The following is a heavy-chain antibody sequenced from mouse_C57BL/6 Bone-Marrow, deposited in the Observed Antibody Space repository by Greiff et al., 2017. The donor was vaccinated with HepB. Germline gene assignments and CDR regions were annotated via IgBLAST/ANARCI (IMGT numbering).Heavy chain of an antibody. CDR2: INPSTGGT. V-gene: IGHV1-42*01. CDR3: ARRVDYYGSSYGFAY. D-gene: IGHD1-1*01. Sequence: VQLQQSGPELVKPGASVKISCKASGYSFTGYYMNWVKQSPEKSLEWIGEINPSTGGTTYNQKFKAKATLTVDKSSSTAYMQLKSLTSEDSAVYYCARRVDYYGSSYGFAYWGQGTLVTVSA. J-gene: IGHJ3*01. CDR1: GYSFTGYY.